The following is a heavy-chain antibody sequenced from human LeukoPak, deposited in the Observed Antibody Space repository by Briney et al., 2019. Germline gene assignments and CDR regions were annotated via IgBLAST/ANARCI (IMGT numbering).Heavy chain of an antibody. CDR3: ARDTLMGNYYYMDV. CDR1: GFTFSSYW. Sequence: KPGGSLRLSCAASGFTFSSYWMSWVRQAPGKGLEWVANIKQDGSEKYYVDSVKGRFTISRDNAKNSLYLQMNSLRAEDTAVYYCARDTLMGNYYYMDVWGKGTTVTVSS. D-gene: IGHD7-27*01. V-gene: IGHV3-7*01. J-gene: IGHJ6*03. CDR2: IKQDGSEK.